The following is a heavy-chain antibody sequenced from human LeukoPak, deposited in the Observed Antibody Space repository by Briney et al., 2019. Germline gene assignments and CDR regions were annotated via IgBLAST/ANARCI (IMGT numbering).Heavy chain of an antibody. CDR2: INPYSGDT. D-gene: IGHD6-13*01. J-gene: IGHJ4*02. V-gene: IGHV1-2*06. CDR1: GYTFSGYH. Sequence: ASVKVSCKASGYTFSGYHIHWVRQAPGQGLEWMGRINPYSGDTNFAQKFQGRVTMTRDTSITTAYMDLSSLTPDDTAVYFCARDQGSLTRSWYTGYWGQGTQVTVSS. CDR3: ARDQGSLTRSWYTGY.